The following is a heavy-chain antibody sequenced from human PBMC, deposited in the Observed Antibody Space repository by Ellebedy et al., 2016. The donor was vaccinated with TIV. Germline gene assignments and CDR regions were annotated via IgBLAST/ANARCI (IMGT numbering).Heavy chain of an antibody. CDR3: AKMVSRYYESSGYYPDY. CDR1: GFSFSRSP. CDR2: ITGGATAT. Sequence: GGSLRLSXAASGFSFSRSPMSWVRQAPGKGLEWVSIITGGATATYNADSVKGRFIISRDNSKNTVYLQMNSLRVEDTAVYYCAKMVSRYYESSGYYPDYWGQGSLVTVSS. D-gene: IGHD3-22*01. J-gene: IGHJ4*02. V-gene: IGHV3-23*01.